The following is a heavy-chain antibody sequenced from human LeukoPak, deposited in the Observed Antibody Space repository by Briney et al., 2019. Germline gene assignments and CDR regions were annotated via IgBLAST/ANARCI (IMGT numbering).Heavy chain of an antibody. V-gene: IGHV3-30*18. CDR2: ISYDGSNK. Sequence: GGSLRLSCTASGFIFSSYGMHWVRQAPGKGLEWVAVISYDGSNKYYADSVKGRFTISRDNSKNTLYLQMNSLRAEDTAVYYCAKDRYYDSSGYPYYYGMDVWGQGTTVTVSS. CDR1: GFIFSSYG. CDR3: AKDRYYDSSGYPYYYGMDV. D-gene: IGHD3-22*01. J-gene: IGHJ6*02.